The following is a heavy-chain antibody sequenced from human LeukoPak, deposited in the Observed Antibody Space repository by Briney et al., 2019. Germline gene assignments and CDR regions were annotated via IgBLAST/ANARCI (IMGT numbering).Heavy chain of an antibody. CDR1: GYSSTSYW. D-gene: IGHD1-26*01. CDR2: IYPGDSDT. V-gene: IGHV5-51*01. J-gene: IGHJ4*02. CDR3: ARHPGSGSYLPYFDY. Sequence: GESLQISFQGSGYSSTSYWIGWVRQMPGKGLEWMGIIYPGDSDTRYSPSFQGQVTISADKSISTAYLQRSSLKASDTAMYYCARHPGSGSYLPYFDYWGQGTLVTVSS.